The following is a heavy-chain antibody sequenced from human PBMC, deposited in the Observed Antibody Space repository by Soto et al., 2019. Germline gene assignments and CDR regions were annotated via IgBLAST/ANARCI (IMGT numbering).Heavy chain of an antibody. CDR1: GGAFRGYY. CDR2: INHSGST. CDR3: ARGWGRISDY. V-gene: IGHV4-34*01. D-gene: IGHD7-27*01. Sequence: SGTLSLTFAFYGGAFRGYYWGWIRQPPGKGLEWIGEINHSGSTNYNPSLKSRVTISVDTSKNQFSLKLSSVTAADTAVYYCARGWGRISDYWGQGALVTVSS. J-gene: IGHJ4*02.